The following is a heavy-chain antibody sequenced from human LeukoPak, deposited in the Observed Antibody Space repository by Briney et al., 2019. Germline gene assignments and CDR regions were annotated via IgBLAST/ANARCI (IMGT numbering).Heavy chain of an antibody. D-gene: IGHD3-22*01. V-gene: IGHV3-21*01. Sequence: GGSLRLSCAASGFTFSSYSMNWVRQAPGKGLEWVSSISSSSSYIYYADSVKGRFTISRDNAKNSLYLQMNSLRAEDTAVYYCARDNYDSSGYALFDIWGQGTMITVSS. CDR3: ARDNYDSSGYALFDI. CDR2: ISSSSSYI. CDR1: GFTFSSYS. J-gene: IGHJ3*02.